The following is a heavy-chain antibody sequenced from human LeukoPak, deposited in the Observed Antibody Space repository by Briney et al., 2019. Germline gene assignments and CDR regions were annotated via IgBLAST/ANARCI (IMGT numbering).Heavy chain of an antibody. Sequence: TGGSLRLSCAASGFTFSNSAMSWVRQAPGKGLEWVSTLSGSEITTYYADSVKGRFTTSRDNSKNTLYLQMNTLRAEDSAFYCAKGIYSSGWSYFDYWGHGTLVTVSS. CDR1: GFTFSNSA. V-gene: IGHV3-23*01. CDR2: LSGSEITT. D-gene: IGHD6-19*01. CDR3: AKGIYSSGWSYFDY. J-gene: IGHJ4*01.